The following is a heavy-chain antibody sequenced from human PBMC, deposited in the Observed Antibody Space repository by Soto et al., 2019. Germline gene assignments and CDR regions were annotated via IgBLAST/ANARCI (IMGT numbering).Heavy chain of an antibody. CDR3: ARGLVPPWYFDL. CDR1: GGSISSSSYY. Sequence: QLQLQESGPGLVKPSETLSLTCTVSGGSISSSSYYWGWMRQPPGKGLELIGSIDYSGSTYYNPSVKSRFTISVDTSKNQLSLQLSSVTAADTAVYYCARGLVPPWYFDLWGRGTLVTVSS. V-gene: IGHV4-39*01. J-gene: IGHJ2*01. D-gene: IGHD1-26*01. CDR2: IDYSGST.